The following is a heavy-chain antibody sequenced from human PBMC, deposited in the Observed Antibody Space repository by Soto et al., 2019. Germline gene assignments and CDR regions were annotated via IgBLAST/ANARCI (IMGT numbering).Heavy chain of an antibody. Sequence: GGSLRLSCAASGFTFSRYGMNWVRQAPGKGLEWVSSISSSTSYVYYADSVQGRFSVSRDNAKKILYLEMYALRTEDTAVYYCARDPSEGRVGNWFESWGQGTLVTVSS. J-gene: IGHJ5*01. CDR1: GFTFSRYG. D-gene: IGHD2-2*01. CDR3: ARDPSEGRVGNWFES. V-gene: IGHV3-21*01. CDR2: ISSSTSYV.